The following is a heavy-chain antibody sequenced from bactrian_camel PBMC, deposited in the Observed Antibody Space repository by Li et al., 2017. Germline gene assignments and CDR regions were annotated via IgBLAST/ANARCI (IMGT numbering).Heavy chain of an antibody. CDR3: AKDPKMYGGSWLSPDIDH. V-gene: IGHV3S42*01. Sequence: VQLVESGGGLVQSGGSLRLSCVASAFTAFKKYAMSWVRQAPEKGLGWVAGINSGGGATLYSPSVEGRFTISRDNVKNTLYLQLDSLNTEDTAMYYCAKDPKMYGGSWLSPDIDHWGQGTQVTVS. CDR1: AFTAFKKYA. J-gene: IGHJ4*01. D-gene: IGHD6*01. CDR2: INSGGGAT.